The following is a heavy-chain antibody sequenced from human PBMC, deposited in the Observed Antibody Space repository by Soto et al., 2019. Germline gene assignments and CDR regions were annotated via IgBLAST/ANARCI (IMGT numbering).Heavy chain of an antibody. D-gene: IGHD5-12*01. CDR1: GGSISSSSYY. CDR2: IYYSGST. J-gene: IGHJ5*02. CDR3: ARHAGGSGYDLYLFAP. V-gene: IGHV4-39*01. Sequence: SETLSLTCTVSGGSISSSSYYWGWIRQPPGKGLEWIGSIYYSGSTYYNPSLKSRVTISVDTSKNQFSLKLSSVTAADTAVYYCARHAGGSGYDLYLFAPCGQGTLVPGSS.